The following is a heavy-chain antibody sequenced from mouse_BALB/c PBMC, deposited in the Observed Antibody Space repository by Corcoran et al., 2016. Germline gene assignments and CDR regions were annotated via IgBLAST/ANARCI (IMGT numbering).Heavy chain of an antibody. CDR2: IDPENGNT. CDR3: ASIYYDYGWFAY. Sequence: EVQLQQSGAELVRPGALVKLSCKASGFNIKDYYMHWVKQRPEQGLEWIGWIDPENGNTIYDPKFQGKASITADTSSNTAYLQLSSLTSEDTAVYYCASIYYDYGWFAYWGQGTLVTVSA. V-gene: IGHV14-1*02. CDR1: GFNIKDYY. J-gene: IGHJ3*01. D-gene: IGHD2-4*01.